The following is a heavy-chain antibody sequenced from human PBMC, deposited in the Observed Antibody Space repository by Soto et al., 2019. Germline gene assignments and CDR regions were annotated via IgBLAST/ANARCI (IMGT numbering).Heavy chain of an antibody. CDR1: GFTFSNYE. CDR2: IGTSETNT. CDR3: AKGGITMIRGFDY. V-gene: IGHV3-48*03. Sequence: EVQLVESGGGLVQPGLSLRLSCAASGFTFSNYEFNWVRQAPGKGLEWISYIGTSETNTYYAASVKGRFTVSRDNAKSSVYLQMNSLRAEDTAVYYCAKGGITMIRGFDYWGQGTLVTVSS. D-gene: IGHD3-22*01. J-gene: IGHJ4*02.